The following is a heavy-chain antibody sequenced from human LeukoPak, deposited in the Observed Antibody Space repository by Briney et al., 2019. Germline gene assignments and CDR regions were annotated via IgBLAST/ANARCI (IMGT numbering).Heavy chain of an antibody. CDR1: GASISNYY. CDR3: ARSGSYGGHFDN. J-gene: IGHJ4*02. D-gene: IGHD1-26*01. CDR2: IYYSGTT. V-gene: IGHV4-59*08. Sequence: SETLSLTCTVSGASISNYYCSWIRQSPGKGLEWIGYIYYSGTTNYNPSLKSRVTISVDTSKNQFSLKLTSVTAAGTAVYYCARSGSYGGHFDNWGQGTLVTVSS.